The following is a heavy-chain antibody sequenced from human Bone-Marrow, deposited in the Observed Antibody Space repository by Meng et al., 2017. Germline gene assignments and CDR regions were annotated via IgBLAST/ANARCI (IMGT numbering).Heavy chain of an antibody. CDR1: GFPFSSYG. CDR3: ARDLNVVVVAAPDYYYYGMDV. D-gene: IGHD2-15*01. J-gene: IGHJ6*02. CDR2: LWYDGSKH. V-gene: IGHV3-33*01. Sequence: GGSLRLSFAASGFPFSSYGMHWVRQAPGKGLEWVAVLWYDGSKHYYADSVKGRFTISRDNSKNTLYLQMNSLRAEDTAVYYFARDLNVVVVAAPDYYYYGMDVWGQGTTVTVSS.